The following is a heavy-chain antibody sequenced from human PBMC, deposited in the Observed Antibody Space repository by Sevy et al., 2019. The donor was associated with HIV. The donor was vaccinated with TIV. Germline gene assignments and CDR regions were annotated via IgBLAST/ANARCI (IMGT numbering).Heavy chain of an antibody. CDR3: AKMQGRSYNYYGMDV. Sequence: GGSLRLSCAASGFIFSTYGIHWVRQAPGKGLEWVAVISYDGSEKYYADSVRGRFTISRDNSKNTLYLQMNSLRVEDTAIYYCAKMQGRSYNYYGMDVWGQGTTVTVSS. D-gene: IGHD3-10*01. CDR2: ISYDGSEK. J-gene: IGHJ6*02. CDR1: GFIFSTYG. V-gene: IGHV3-30*18.